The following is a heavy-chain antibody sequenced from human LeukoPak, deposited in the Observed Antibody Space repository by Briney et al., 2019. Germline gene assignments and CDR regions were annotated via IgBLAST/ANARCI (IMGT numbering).Heavy chain of an antibody. D-gene: IGHD2-2*01. Sequence: PGGSLRLSCAASGFTFSTYAMSWVRQAPGKGLEWVSAISGSDHSTYYADSVKGRFTISRDNSKNTLYLHMNSLRAEDTAVYYCATPAPDILVIPGADYWGPGTLVTVSS. V-gene: IGHV3-23*01. CDR3: ATPAPDILVIPGADY. J-gene: IGHJ4*02. CDR1: GFTFSTYA. CDR2: ISGSDHST.